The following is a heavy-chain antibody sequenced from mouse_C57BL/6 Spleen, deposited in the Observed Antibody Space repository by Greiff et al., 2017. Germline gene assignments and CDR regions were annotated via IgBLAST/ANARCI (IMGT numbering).Heavy chain of an antibody. Sequence: QLLESGPELVKPGASVKISCKASGYTFTDYYINWVKQRPGQGLEWIGWIYPGSGNTKYNEKFKGKVTLTVDTSSSTAYMQLHSLNSADTAVYLCARYTVEAMDYWGQGTSVTVSS. J-gene: IGHJ4*01. D-gene: IGHD1-1*01. V-gene: IGHV1-84*01. CDR3: ARYTVEAMDY. CDR1: GYTFTDYY. CDR2: IYPGSGNT.